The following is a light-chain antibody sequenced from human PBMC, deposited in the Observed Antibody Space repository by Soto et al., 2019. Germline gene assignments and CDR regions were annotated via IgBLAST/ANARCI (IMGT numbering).Light chain of an antibody. V-gene: IGLV2-14*01. J-gene: IGLJ1*01. CDR3: SSYTTISTYV. CDR1: NGDVGYYNY. Sequence: QSVLTQPASVSGSPGQSITISCTGTNGDVGYYNYVSWYQQHPGKAPKLMIYEVTNRPSGVSNRFSGSKSGNTASLTISGLQAEDEADYYCSSYTTISTYVFGTGTKLTVL. CDR2: EVT.